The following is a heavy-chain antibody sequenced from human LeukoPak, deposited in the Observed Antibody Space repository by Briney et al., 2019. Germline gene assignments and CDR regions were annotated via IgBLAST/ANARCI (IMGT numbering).Heavy chain of an antibody. Sequence: SETLSLTCAVYGGSFSGYYWSWIRQPPGKGLEWIGEINHSGSTNYNPSLKSRVTISVDTSKNQFSLKLSSVTAADTAVYYCARVAYYDSSGYYYFDYWGQGTLVTVSS. CDR1: GGSFSGYY. V-gene: IGHV4-34*01. CDR2: INHSGST. D-gene: IGHD3-22*01. J-gene: IGHJ4*02. CDR3: ARVAYYDSSGYYYFDY.